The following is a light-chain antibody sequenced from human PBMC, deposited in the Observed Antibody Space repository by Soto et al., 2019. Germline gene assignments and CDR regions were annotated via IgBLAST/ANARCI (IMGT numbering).Light chain of an antibody. V-gene: IGKV3-15*01. CDR3: QHYVTSLTT. CDR2: GAS. Sequence: EIVVTQSPATLSVSPGERATLSCRASQSVGGNLAWYQQKPGQAPRLLMHGASTRATGIPARFSGGGSGTDFTLTISRLEPEDFAVYYCQHYVTSLTTFGQGTKVDI. J-gene: IGKJ1*01. CDR1: QSVGGN.